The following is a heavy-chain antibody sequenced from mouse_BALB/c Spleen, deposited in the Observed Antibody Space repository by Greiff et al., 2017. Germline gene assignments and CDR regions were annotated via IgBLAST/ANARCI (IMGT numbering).Heavy chain of an antibody. Sequence: VQLQQSGAELVRPGASVKLSCKASGYTFTSYWMNWVQQRPEQGLEWIGRIDPYDSDTHYNQKFKDKAILTVDKSSSTAYMQLSSLTSEDSAVYYCAIDGYYKGFAYWGQGTLVTVSA. CDR2: IDPYDSDT. J-gene: IGHJ3*01. V-gene: IGHV1-74*01. CDR3: AIDGYYKGFAY. CDR1: GYTFTSYW. D-gene: IGHD2-3*01.